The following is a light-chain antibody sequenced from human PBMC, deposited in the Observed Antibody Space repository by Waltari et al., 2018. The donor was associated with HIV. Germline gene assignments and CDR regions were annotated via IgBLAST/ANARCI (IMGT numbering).Light chain of an antibody. CDR1: HSISNY. V-gene: IGKV3-11*01. J-gene: IGKJ5*01. CDR3: QQRSDWPPT. CDR2: DAS. Sequence: EVVLTQSPVPLSLFPGETATSYCKASHSISNYLAWYRQKPGQPPRLLIYDASNTAIDTPHRVTGSGSRTDFTLTFSSLEPEDSAVYYCQQRSDWPPTVGQGTRLDSK.